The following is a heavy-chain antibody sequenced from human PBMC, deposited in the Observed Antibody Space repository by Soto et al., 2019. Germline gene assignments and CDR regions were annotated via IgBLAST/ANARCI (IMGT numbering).Heavy chain of an antibody. CDR3: ARHTSVANACDI. V-gene: IGHV3-33*01. Sequence: QVQLVESGGGVVQPGRSLRLSCAASGFTFSNYAMHWVRQAPGKGLEGVAVIWSDGSNQYYAESVTGRFTISRDNSKNTLSLQINSLRAEDTALYHCARHTSVANACDICGQGTMVAVSS. CDR2: IWSDGSNQ. CDR1: GFTFSNYA. J-gene: IGHJ3*02.